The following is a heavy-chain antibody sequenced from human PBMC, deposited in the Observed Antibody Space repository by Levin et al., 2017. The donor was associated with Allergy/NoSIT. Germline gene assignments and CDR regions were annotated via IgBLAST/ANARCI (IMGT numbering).Heavy chain of an antibody. Sequence: GGSLRLSCAASGFTFSSYAMSWVRQAPGKGLEWVSAISGSGGSTYYADSVKGRFTISRDTSKNTLYLQMNSLRAEDTAVYYCAKSDPWGAPAPYYFDYWGQGTLVTVSS. CDR3: AKSDPWGAPAPYYFDY. J-gene: IGHJ4*02. V-gene: IGHV3-23*01. CDR1: GFTFSSYA. D-gene: IGHD1-26*01. CDR2: ISGSGGST.